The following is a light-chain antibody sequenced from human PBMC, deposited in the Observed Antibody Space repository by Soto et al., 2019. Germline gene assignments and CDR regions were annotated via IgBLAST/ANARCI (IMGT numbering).Light chain of an antibody. V-gene: IGLV2-14*03. CDR3: SSYSISSTLVV. CDR1: SSDVGNYNY. CDR2: DVS. Sequence: QSALTQPASVSGSPGQSITISCTGTSSDVGNYNYVSWYQQHPGKAPKLMIYDVSNRPSGVSNRFSGSKSGNTASLTISGRQAEDEADYYCSSYSISSTLVVFGGGTKLTVL. J-gene: IGLJ2*01.